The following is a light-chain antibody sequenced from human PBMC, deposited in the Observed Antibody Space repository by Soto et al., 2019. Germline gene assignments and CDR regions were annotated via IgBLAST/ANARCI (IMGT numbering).Light chain of an antibody. Sequence: DIQMTQSPSLLSASVGARVTITCRSNQTIRNYLNWYQQKPGKAPNLLIHDASSLQNGVPSRFSGRGFGTDVTLTINDLQVADFATYYCQHSYNTPRAFGQGTKIEI. CDR1: QTIRNY. CDR2: DAS. V-gene: IGKV1-39*01. J-gene: IGKJ2*01. CDR3: QHSYNTPRA.